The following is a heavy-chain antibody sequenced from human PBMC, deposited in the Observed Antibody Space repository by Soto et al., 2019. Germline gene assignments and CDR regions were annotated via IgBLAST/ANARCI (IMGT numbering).Heavy chain of an antibody. D-gene: IGHD3-3*01. CDR2: IWYDGSKK. Sequence: QVQVVESGAGVVQPGRSLRLSCAASGFTFSSFVMHWVRQAPGTGLEWVSLIWYDGSKKSYGDSVKGRFTISRDNSRNTVYVPLTSRIAEHTAVYYCARGVWYYSIRSGDYPSRTGMAVWGQGTTVTVPS. CDR3: ARGVWYYSIRSGDYPSRTGMAV. J-gene: IGHJ6*02. CDR1: GFTFSSFV. V-gene: IGHV3-33*01.